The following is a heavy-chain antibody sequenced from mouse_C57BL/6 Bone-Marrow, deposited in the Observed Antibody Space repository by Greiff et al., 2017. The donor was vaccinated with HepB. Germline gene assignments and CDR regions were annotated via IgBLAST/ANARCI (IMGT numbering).Heavy chain of an antibody. D-gene: IGHD1-1*01. V-gene: IGHV1-52*01. CDR2: IDPSDSET. Sequence: QVQLQQPGAELVRPGSSVKLSCKASGYTFTSYWMHWVKQRPIQGLEWIGNIDPSDSETHYNQKFKDKATLTVDKSSSTAYMQLSSLTSEDSAVYYWARAAEYYGSSDYAMDYWGQGTSVTVSS. CDR1: GYTFTSYW. J-gene: IGHJ4*01. CDR3: ARAAEYYGSSDYAMDY.